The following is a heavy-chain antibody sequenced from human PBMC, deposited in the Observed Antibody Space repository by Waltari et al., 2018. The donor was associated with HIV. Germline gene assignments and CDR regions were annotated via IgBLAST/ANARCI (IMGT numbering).Heavy chain of an antibody. D-gene: IGHD5-12*01. CDR2: INTGGSTR. CDR1: GFTFSDYS. Sequence: QVHLVESGGGLVKTGGSLRLSCAASGFTFSDYSMSWIRQAPGKGLEWVSYINTGGSTRHFTDSVEGRFTISRDNAKNSLYLQMNDLRSEDTAVYYCARARYSGYDHPTYFDHWGQGTPVTVSS. CDR3: ARARYSGYDHPTYFDH. J-gene: IGHJ4*02. V-gene: IGHV3-11*01.